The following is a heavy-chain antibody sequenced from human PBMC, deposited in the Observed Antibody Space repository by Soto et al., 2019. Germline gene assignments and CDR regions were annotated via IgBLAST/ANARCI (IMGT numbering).Heavy chain of an antibody. CDR3: ARRYPSGLAARLGWFDP. CDR2: INHSGST. J-gene: IGHJ5*02. D-gene: IGHD6-6*01. CDR1: GGSFSGYY. Sequence: SETLFLTCAVYGGSFSGYYWSWIRQPPGKGLEWIGEINHSGSTNYNPSLKSRVTISVDTSKNQFSLKLSSVTAADTAVYYCARRYPSGLAARLGWFDPWGQGTLVTVSS. V-gene: IGHV4-34*01.